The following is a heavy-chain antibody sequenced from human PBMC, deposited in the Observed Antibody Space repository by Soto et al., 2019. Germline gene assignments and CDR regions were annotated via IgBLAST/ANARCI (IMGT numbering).Heavy chain of an antibody. CDR1: GFTFNSNW. Sequence: PGGSLRLSCAASGFTFNSNWMSWVRQAPGNGLEWVANIKPDGSQKWYVDSVKGRFAISRDNAKNSLLLEMNNLRAEDTAVYYCARGDYDDSSGPFSDAFDVWGQGTMVTVSS. CDR3: ARGDYDDSSGPFSDAFDV. V-gene: IGHV3-7*04. D-gene: IGHD3-22*01. J-gene: IGHJ3*01. CDR2: IKPDGSQK.